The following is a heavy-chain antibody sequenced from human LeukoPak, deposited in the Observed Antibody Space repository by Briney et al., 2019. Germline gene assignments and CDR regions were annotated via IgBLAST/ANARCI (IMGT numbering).Heavy chain of an antibody. V-gene: IGHV4-34*01. CDR2: INHSGST. Sequence: PSETLSLTCAVYGGSFSGYYWSWIRQPPGKRLEWIGVINHSGSTNYNPSLKSRVTISVDTSKNQFSLKLSSVTAADTAVYYCARAPLYCGGDCYLPYFDYWGQGTLVTVSS. CDR1: GGSFSGYY. D-gene: IGHD2-21*02. J-gene: IGHJ4*02. CDR3: ARAPLYCGGDCYLPYFDY.